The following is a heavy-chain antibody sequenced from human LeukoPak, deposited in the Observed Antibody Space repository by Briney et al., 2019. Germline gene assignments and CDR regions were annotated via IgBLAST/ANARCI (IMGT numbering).Heavy chain of an antibody. J-gene: IGHJ4*02. CDR1: GFTFSSYG. CDR2: ISYDGSNK. CDR3: AKGDSSGFDY. Sequence: GGSLRLSCAASGFTFSSYGMHWVRQAPGKGLEWVAVISYDGSNKYYADSVKGRFTIFRDNSKNTLYLQMNSLRAEDTAVYYCAKGDSSGFDYWGQGTLVTVSS. V-gene: IGHV3-30*18. D-gene: IGHD3-22*01.